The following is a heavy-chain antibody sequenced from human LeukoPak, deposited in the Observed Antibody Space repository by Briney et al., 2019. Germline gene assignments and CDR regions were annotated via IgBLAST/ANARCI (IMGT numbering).Heavy chain of an antibody. CDR2: INSDGSNT. CDR3: ARVVTTSED. J-gene: IGHJ4*02. Sequence: GGSLRLSCAAAGFTFSSYSMNWVRQAPGKGLVWVSRINSDGSNTSYADSVKGRFMISRDNAKNTLYLQMNSLRAEDTAVYYCARVVTTSEDWGQGTLVTVSS. CDR1: GFTFSSYS. D-gene: IGHD1-14*01. V-gene: IGHV3-74*01.